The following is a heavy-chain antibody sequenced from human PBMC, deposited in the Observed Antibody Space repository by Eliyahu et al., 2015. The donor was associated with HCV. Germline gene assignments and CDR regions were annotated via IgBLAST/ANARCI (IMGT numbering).Heavy chain of an antibody. D-gene: IGHD6-19*01. CDR3: ASGGGGIAVAGTGGWFDP. Sequence: QVQLQESGPGLVKLSETLSLTCTXSGGSISSYYWSWIRQPPGKGXEWIAYIYXRGSTNHNPPLKXRVTISVDTSKNQFSLKLNSVTAADTAVYYCASGGGGIAVAGTGGWFDPWGQGTLVTVSS. CDR1: GGSISSYY. CDR2: IYXRGST. V-gene: IGHV4-59*01. J-gene: IGHJ5*02.